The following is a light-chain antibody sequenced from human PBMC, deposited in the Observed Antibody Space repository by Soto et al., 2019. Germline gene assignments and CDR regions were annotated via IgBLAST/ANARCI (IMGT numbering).Light chain of an antibody. CDR3: QQYYTAPRT. J-gene: IGKJ1*01. Sequence: DIVMTQSPDSLAVSLGERATINCKSSQSVLFRSNNKNYLAWYQQKPGQSPKVLIYWASTRESGVPDRFSGSGSGTDVTLTISSLQAEDVAVYFCQQYYTAPRTFGQGTKVEIK. CDR2: WAS. CDR1: QSVLFRSNNKNY. V-gene: IGKV4-1*01.